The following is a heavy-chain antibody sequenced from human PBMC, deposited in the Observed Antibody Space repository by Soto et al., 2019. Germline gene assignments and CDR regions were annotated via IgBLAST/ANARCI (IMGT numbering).Heavy chain of an antibody. D-gene: IGHD1-7*01. CDR1: GGSFTSNNW. CDR2: IYRTGST. J-gene: IGHJ4*02. V-gene: IGHV4-4*02. Sequence: QVQLQESGPGLVKPSGTLSLTCAVSGGSFTSNNWWTWVRQPPGQGLEWIGEIYRTGSTNYNPSLTGRVTIPLDKSENQFSLKVTPLTAADTAVYYCASRDPGTSVDYWGQGTLVTVSS. CDR3: ASRDPGTSVDY.